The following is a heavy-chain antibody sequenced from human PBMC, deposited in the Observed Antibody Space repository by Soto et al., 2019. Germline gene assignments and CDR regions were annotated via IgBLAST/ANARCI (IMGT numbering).Heavy chain of an antibody. CDR1: GGTFSSYA. V-gene: IGHV1-69*12. D-gene: IGHD4-17*01. CDR3: ALEGTTVVTPPGY. Sequence: VRLVRSGAEVKQPGSSVKVSCKASGGTFSSYAISWVRQAPGQGLEWMGGIIPIFGTANYAQKFQGRVTITADESTSTAYMELSSLRSEDTAVYYCALEGTTVVTPPGYWGQGTLVTVSS. J-gene: IGHJ4*02. CDR2: IIPIFGTA.